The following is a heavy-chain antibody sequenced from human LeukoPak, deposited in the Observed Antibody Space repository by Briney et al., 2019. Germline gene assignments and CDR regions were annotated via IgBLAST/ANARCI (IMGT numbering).Heavy chain of an antibody. D-gene: IGHD4-17*01. Sequence: GGSLRLSCAASGFTFSSYSMNWVRRAPGKGLEWVSSISSSSSYIYYADSVKGRFTISRDNAKNSLYLQMNSLRAEDTAVYYCARDRISYGDYSFDYWGQGTLVTVSS. J-gene: IGHJ4*02. V-gene: IGHV3-21*01. CDR3: ARDRISYGDYSFDY. CDR2: ISSSSSYI. CDR1: GFTFSSYS.